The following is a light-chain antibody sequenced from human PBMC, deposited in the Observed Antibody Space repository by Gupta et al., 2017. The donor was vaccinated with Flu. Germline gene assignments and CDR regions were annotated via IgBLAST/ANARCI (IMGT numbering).Light chain of an antibody. J-gene: IGLJ3*02. CDR3: SSYTRIDTVV. CDR1: SSEVGDYDY. CDR2: EVK. Sequence: SIPISCTATSSEVGDYDYVSWYQQHPGQAPKLILYEVKNRPSGISDRVSGSKSGKTASLTISGLQAEDEAHYFCSSYTRIDTVVFGGGTKLTVL. V-gene: IGLV2-14*01.